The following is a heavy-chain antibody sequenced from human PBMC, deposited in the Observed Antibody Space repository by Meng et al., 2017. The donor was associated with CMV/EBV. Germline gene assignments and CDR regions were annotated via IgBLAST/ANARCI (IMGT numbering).Heavy chain of an antibody. CDR2: ISSSGSTI. V-gene: IGHV3-48*04. Sequence: GESLKISCAASGFTFSSYAMSWVRQAPGKGLEWVSYISSSGSTIYYADSVKGRFTISRDNAKNSLYLQMNSLRAEDTAVYYCARDGAYITGTTSYYYGMDVWGQGTTVTVSS. CDR1: GFTFSSYA. CDR3: ARDGAYITGTTSYYYGMDV. D-gene: IGHD1-20*01. J-gene: IGHJ6*02.